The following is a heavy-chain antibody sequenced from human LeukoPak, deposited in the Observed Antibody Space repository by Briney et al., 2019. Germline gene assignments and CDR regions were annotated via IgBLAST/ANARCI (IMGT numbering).Heavy chain of an antibody. CDR2: IYYSGST. Sequence: PSETLSLTCTVSGGSISSSSYYWGWIRQPPGKGLEWIGSIYYSGSTYYNPSLKSRVTISVDTSKNQFSLKLSSVTAADTAVYYCARTPRGWFDPWGQGTLVTVSS. J-gene: IGHJ5*02. CDR3: ARTPRGWFDP. CDR1: GGSISSSSYY. D-gene: IGHD3-10*01. V-gene: IGHV4-39*01.